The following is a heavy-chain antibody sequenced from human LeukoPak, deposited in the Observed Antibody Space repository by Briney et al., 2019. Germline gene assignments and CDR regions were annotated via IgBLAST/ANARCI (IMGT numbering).Heavy chain of an antibody. V-gene: IGHV3-11*01. CDR3: ATDSSGYYYYYYMDV. J-gene: IGHJ6*03. Sequence: GGSLRLSCAASGFTFSNFWMSWVRQAPGKGLEWVSYISSSGSTIYYADSVKGRFTISRDNAKNSLYLQMNSLRAEDTAVYYCATDSSGYYYYYYMDVWGKGTTVTISS. CDR2: ISSSGSTI. CDR1: GFTFSNFW. D-gene: IGHD3-22*01.